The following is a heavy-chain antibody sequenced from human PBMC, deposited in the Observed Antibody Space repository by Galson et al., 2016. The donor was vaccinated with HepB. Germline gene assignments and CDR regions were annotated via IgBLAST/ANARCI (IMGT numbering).Heavy chain of an antibody. Sequence: SLRLSCAASGLTFGDYAMSWVRQAPGKGLEWVSGINWDGGTTSYAESVKGRFAISRDKSKNTLYLQMNSLRAEDTATYYCAKDMGTYRPYYFDCWGQGTLVTVSS. V-gene: IGHV3-20*04. D-gene: IGHD3-16*02. CDR2: INWDGGTT. CDR1: GLTFGDYA. CDR3: AKDMGTYRPYYFDC. J-gene: IGHJ4*02.